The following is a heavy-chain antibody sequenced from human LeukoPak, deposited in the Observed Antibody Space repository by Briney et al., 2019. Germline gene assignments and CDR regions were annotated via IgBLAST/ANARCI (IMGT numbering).Heavy chain of an antibody. Sequence: PGGSLRLSCAASGFTFSYYEMNWVRQAPGKGLEWVSYISSSGSTIYYADSVKGRFTISRDNAKNSLYLQMNSLRAEDTAVYYCARGDYYDTSGFRGGYYYYGMDVWGQGTTVTVSS. CDR2: ISSSGSTI. D-gene: IGHD3-22*01. CDR1: GFTFSYYE. J-gene: IGHJ6*02. V-gene: IGHV3-48*03. CDR3: ARGDYYDTSGFRGGYYYYGMDV.